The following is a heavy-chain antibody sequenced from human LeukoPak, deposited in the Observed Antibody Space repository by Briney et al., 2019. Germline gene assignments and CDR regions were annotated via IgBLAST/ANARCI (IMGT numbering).Heavy chain of an antibody. Sequence: GGSLRLSCAASGFXFSNYWMSWVRQAPGKGLEWVAHINQDGSGKYYVDSVKGRFTISRDNAKNSLYLQMNSLRAEDTAVYYCARDGGGDIVVAFAFDIWGQGTMVTVSS. D-gene: IGHD2-15*01. CDR1: GFXFSNYW. J-gene: IGHJ3*02. CDR2: INQDGSGK. V-gene: IGHV3-7*05. CDR3: ARDGGGDIVVAFAFDI.